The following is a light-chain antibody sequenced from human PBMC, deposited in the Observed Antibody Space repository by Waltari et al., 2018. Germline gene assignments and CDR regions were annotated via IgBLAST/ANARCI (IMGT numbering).Light chain of an antibody. J-gene: IGLJ1*01. CDR1: LIGRDN. CDR3: QVWDASVNIV. CDR2: FGT. V-gene: IGLV3-21*01. Sequence: SSVLSQPPSVSVAPGETATITCDGSLIGRDNVHWYRQRGGHAPVMVISFGTDRPPGIPARFSGGGSGDSSTLTISDIEAGDEADYYCQVWDASVNIVFGSGTKVTVL.